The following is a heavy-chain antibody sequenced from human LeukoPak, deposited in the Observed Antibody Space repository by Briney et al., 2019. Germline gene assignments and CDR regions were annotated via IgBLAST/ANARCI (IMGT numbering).Heavy chain of an antibody. CDR1: GFTFSSYD. CDR3: ARGWTGTTSKPLLDP. J-gene: IGHJ5*02. D-gene: IGHD1-1*01. Sequence: PGGSLRLSCAASGFTFSSYDMHWVRQATGKGLEWVSATGTAGDTYYPGSVKGRFTISRENAKNSLYLQMNSLRAGDTAVYYCARGWTGTTSKPLLDPWGQGTLVTVSS. CDR2: TGTAGDT. V-gene: IGHV3-13*01.